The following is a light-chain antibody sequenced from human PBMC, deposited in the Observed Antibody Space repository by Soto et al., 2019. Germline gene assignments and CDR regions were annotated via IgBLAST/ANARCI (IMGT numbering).Light chain of an antibody. CDR3: GTWDNSLSGGV. Sequence: QSVLTQPPSVSAAPGQKVTISCSGSNSNIGRYYVSWYQQFPGTAPKLLIHDNNRRPSGVSDRFSGSTSGTSATLVITGVQTGDEADYYCGTWDNSLSGGVFGGGTKVTVL. J-gene: IGLJ3*02. CDR2: DNN. V-gene: IGLV1-51*01. CDR1: NSNIGRYY.